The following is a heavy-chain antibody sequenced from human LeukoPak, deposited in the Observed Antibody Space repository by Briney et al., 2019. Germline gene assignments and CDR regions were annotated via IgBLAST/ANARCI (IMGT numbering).Heavy chain of an antibody. CDR3: GRGGRASSWFMDV. CDR2: IYSGGST. V-gene: IGHV3-66*02. J-gene: IGHJ6*03. Sequence: PGGSLRLSCAASGFTVSSNYMSWVRQAPGKGLEWVSIIYSGGSTYYADSVKGRFTISRDNSKNTLYLQMNTLRAEDTAVYYCGRGGRASSWFMDVWGKGTTVTVSS. CDR1: GFTVSSNY. D-gene: IGHD6-13*01.